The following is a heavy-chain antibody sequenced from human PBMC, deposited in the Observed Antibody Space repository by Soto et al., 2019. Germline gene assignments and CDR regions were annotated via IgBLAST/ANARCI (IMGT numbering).Heavy chain of an antibody. CDR1: GFSLSTYD. CDR3: AREAPVAGTNYFDL. J-gene: IGHJ4*02. Sequence: EVQLLESGGGLVQPGGSLRLSCAASGFSLSTYDMIWVRQAPGKGLEWVSDIRGDGDSTYYADSVKGRFTISRDKANNTVSLQMISLRGEDTAVYYCAREAPVAGTNYFDLWGQGTLVTVSS. D-gene: IGHD6-19*01. V-gene: IGHV3-23*01. CDR2: IRGDGDST.